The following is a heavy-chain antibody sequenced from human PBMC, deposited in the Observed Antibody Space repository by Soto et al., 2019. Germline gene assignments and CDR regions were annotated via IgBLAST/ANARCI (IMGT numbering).Heavy chain of an antibody. CDR2: MSGSGGTT. CDR3: ARDTRYCSSTNCYLVY. V-gene: IGHV3-23*01. J-gene: IGHJ4*02. D-gene: IGHD2-2*01. Sequence: GGSLRLSCAASGFTFSNYAMSWFRQAPGKGLGWVSAMSGSGGTTYHADSVKGRFTISRDNSKNTLYLQMNNLRAEDTAVYYCARDTRYCSSTNCYLVYWGQGTLVTVSS. CDR1: GFTFSNYA.